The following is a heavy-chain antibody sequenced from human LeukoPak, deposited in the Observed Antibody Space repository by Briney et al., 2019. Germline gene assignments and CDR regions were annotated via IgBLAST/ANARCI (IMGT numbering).Heavy chain of an antibody. V-gene: IGHV2-70*11. D-gene: IGHD6-13*01. CDR1: GFSLSTSGMC. CDR2: IAWDGDK. J-gene: IGHJ4*02. Sequence: SGPTLVNPTQTLTLTYTLSGFSLSTSGMCVSWIRQPPGKALEWLPRIAWDGDKYYSTSLKTRLTMSKDTSKNQVVLTMTNMDPVDTATYYCAPSMYSSSWYGTGVSYFDYWGQGTLVTVSS. CDR3: APSMYSSSWYGTGVSYFDY.